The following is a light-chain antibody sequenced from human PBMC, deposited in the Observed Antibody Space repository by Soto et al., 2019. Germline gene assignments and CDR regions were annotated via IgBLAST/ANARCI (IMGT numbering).Light chain of an antibody. V-gene: IGKV1-39*01. CDR2: AAS. J-gene: IGKJ3*01. Sequence: DIQMTQSPSSLSASVGDRVTITCRASQSVRNYLNWYQQKPGKAPKLLIYAASTLQGGVPSRFSGSGSGTDFTLTISSLQPEDFATYYCQQSYSTLFTFGPGTKVDI. CDR3: QQSYSTLFT. CDR1: QSVRNY.